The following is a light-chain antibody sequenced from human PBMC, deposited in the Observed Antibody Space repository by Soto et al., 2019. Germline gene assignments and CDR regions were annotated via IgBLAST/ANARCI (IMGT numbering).Light chain of an antibody. V-gene: IGLV2-8*01. CDR2: EVS. Sequence: TQPPSASGSPGQSFTIACTGTISDVGGYNYVSWYQQHPGKAPKLMIYEVSKRPSGVPDRFSGSKSGNTASLTVSGLQAEDEADYYCRSYAGSNNFVFGTGTKVTVL. CDR3: RSYAGSNNFV. CDR1: ISDVGGYNY. J-gene: IGLJ1*01.